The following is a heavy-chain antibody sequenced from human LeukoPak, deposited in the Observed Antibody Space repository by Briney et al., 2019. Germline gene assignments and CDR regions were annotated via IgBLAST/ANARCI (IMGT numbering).Heavy chain of an antibody. D-gene: IGHD5-12*01. Sequence: KPSETLSLTCTVSGGSISSYYWSWLRQPPGKGLEWIGYIYYSGSTNYNPSLKSRVTISVDTSKNQFSLKLSSVTAADTAVYYCASYSGYGLYFDYWGQGTLVTVSS. CDR2: IYYSGST. V-gene: IGHV4-59*01. CDR3: ASYSGYGLYFDY. CDR1: GGSISSYY. J-gene: IGHJ4*02.